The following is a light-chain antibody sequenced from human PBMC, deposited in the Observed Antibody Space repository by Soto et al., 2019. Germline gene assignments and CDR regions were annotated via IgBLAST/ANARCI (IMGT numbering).Light chain of an antibody. Sequence: DIQMTQSPSTLPASVGDRVTITCRASQSISNWLARYQQKPGTAPKVLIYHASNLQSGVPSRFSGSGSGTEFTLTISSLQPDDFATYYCQQYNSYSFGQGTRLEI. CDR2: HAS. V-gene: IGKV1-5*01. J-gene: IGKJ5*01. CDR1: QSISNW. CDR3: QQYNSYS.